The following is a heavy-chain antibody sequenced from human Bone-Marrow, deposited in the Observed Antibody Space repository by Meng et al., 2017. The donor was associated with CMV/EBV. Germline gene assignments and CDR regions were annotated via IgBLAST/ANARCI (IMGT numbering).Heavy chain of an antibody. CDR3: ARAGGGVSLVFDY. CDR1: GDSVSSNSAA. CDR2: TYYKSKLSH. J-gene: IGHJ4*02. V-gene: IGHV6-1*01. D-gene: IGHD2-8*02. Sequence: SQTLSLTCAISGDSVSSNSAAWNWIRQSPSRGLEWLGRTYYKSKLSHDYAVSVKSRIVIYPDTSKNQFSLQLNSVTPEDTAVYYCARAGGGVSLVFDYWGQGTRVTGSS.